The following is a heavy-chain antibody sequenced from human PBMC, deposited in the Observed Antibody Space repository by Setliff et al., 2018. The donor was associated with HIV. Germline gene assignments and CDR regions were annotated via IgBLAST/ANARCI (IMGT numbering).Heavy chain of an antibody. CDR1: GYTFTSYG. J-gene: IGHJ6*02. CDR3: ARGGFLGSSSWYSIGDYYYGMDV. Sequence: ASVKVSCKASGYTFTSYGISWVRQAPGQGLEWMGWISAYNGNTNYAQKLQGRVTMTTDTATSTAYMELRSLRSDDTAVYYCARGGFLGSSSWYSIGDYYYGMDVWGQGTTVTVSS. D-gene: IGHD6-13*01. CDR2: ISAYNGNT. V-gene: IGHV1-18*01.